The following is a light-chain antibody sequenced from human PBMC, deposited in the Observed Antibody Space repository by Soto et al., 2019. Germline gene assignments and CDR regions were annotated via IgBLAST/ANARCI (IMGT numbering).Light chain of an antibody. CDR3: MPALQNWT. V-gene: IGKV2-28*01. CDR1: QSLLHSNGYNY. CDR2: LGS. Sequence: DIVMTQSPLSLPVTPGEPASISCRSSQSLLHSNGYNYLDWYLQKPGQSPQLLIYLGSNRASGVPDRFSGSGSGTDFTLKIRRVEAEDVGVYYCMPALQNWTFGQGTKV. J-gene: IGKJ1*01.